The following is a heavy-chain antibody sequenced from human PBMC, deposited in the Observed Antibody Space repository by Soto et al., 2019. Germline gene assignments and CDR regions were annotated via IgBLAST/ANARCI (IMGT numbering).Heavy chain of an antibody. V-gene: IGHV3-23*01. D-gene: IGHD2-15*01. Sequence: EVQLLESGGGLVQPGGSLRLSCAASGFTFSSYAMSWVRQAPGKGLEWASAISGSGGSTYYADSVKGRFTISRDNSKNTLYLQMNSLRAEDTAVYYCAPRIVVVVAATPGAFDIWGQGTMVTVSS. J-gene: IGHJ3*02. CDR2: ISGSGGST. CDR3: APRIVVVVAATPGAFDI. CDR1: GFTFSSYA.